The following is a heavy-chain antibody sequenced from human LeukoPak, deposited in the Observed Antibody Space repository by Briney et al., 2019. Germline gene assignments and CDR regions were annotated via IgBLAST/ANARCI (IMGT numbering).Heavy chain of an antibody. D-gene: IGHD3-22*01. CDR2: INPNSGGT. Sequence: ASVKVSCTASGYTFTGYYMHWVRQAPGQGLEWMGWINPNSGGTNYAQKFQGWVTMTRDTSISTAYMELSRLRSDDTAVYYCARAHRAYYYDSSGYPYFDYWGQGTLVIVSS. CDR3: ARAHRAYYYDSSGYPYFDY. CDR1: GYTFTGYY. J-gene: IGHJ4*02. V-gene: IGHV1-2*04.